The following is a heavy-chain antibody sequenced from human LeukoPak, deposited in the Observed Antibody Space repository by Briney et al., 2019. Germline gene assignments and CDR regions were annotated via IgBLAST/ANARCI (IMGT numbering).Heavy chain of an antibody. CDR1: EFSFGTYA. CDR2: ISSDGSIT. CDR3: ARPSSYSSAWGSDH. Sequence: GGSLRLSCTASEFSFGTYAMHWVRQAPGKGLEWVAVISSDGSITIYPDSVRGRFTISRDNSKNTLYLQMNSLRVDDTAVYYCARPSSYSSAWGSDHWGQGTLVTVRS. J-gene: IGHJ4*02. V-gene: IGHV3-30*04. D-gene: IGHD6-19*01.